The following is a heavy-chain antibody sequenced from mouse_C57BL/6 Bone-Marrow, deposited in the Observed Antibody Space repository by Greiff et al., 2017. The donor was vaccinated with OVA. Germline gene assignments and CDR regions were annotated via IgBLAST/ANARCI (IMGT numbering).Heavy chain of an antibody. CDR2: IHPNGGST. CDR1: GYTFTSYW. V-gene: IGHV1-64*01. J-gene: IGHJ2*01. CDR3: ARPTVVATDDY. Sequence: VQLQQPGAELVKPGASVKLSCKASGYTFTSYWIHWVKQRPGQGLEWIGMIHPNGGSTNYNEKFKSKATLTVDKSSSTAYMQLSSLTSEDSAVYYCARPTVVATDDYWGQGTTLTVSS. D-gene: IGHD1-1*01.